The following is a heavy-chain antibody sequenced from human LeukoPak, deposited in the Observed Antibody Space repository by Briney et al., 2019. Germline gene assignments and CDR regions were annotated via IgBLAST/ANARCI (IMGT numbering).Heavy chain of an antibody. CDR1: SGSITNDY. CDR3: ARVHYASGSLSSWFDP. CDR2: ISYSGSV. Sequence: SETLSLTCTVSSGSITNDYWSWIRQPPGKGLEWIGYISYSGSVNYNPSLKTRVTMSLDTSRNQFSLRLSSVTAADTAMYYCARVHYASGSLSSWFDPWGQGTLVTVSS. J-gene: IGHJ5*02. V-gene: IGHV4-59*08. D-gene: IGHD3-10*01.